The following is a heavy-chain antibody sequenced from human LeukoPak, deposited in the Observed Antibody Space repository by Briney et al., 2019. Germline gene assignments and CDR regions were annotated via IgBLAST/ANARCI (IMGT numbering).Heavy chain of an antibody. Sequence: GGSLRLSCAASGFTFSSYAMSWVRQAPGKGLEWVSAISGSGGSTYYADSVKGRFTISRDNSKNTLYLQMNSLRAEDTAVYYCAKVFGVVGYYYGMDVWGQGTTVTVSS. D-gene: IGHD3-3*01. J-gene: IGHJ6*02. CDR1: GFTFSSYA. CDR3: AKVFGVVGYYYGMDV. CDR2: ISGSGGST. V-gene: IGHV3-23*01.